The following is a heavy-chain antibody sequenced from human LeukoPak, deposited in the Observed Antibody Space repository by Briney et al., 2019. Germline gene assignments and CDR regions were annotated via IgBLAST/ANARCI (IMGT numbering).Heavy chain of an antibody. V-gene: IGHV3-23*01. CDR3: AKVGDYHILTVYYDSYY. Sequence: GGSLRLSCAASGFIFSNYAMSWVRQAPGKGLEWVSAIGGRDGGTYYADSVKGRFTVSRDDPKNTLYLQMNTLRVEDTAVYYCAKVGDYHILTVYYDSYYWGHGTLVTVSS. J-gene: IGHJ4*01. D-gene: IGHD3-9*01. CDR2: IGGRDGGT. CDR1: GFIFSNYA.